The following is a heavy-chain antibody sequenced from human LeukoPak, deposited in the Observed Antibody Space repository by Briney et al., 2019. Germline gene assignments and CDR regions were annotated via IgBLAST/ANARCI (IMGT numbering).Heavy chain of an antibody. J-gene: IGHJ3*02. Sequence: SETLSLTCTVSGDSISSGVYYWNWIRQHPGKGPEWIGYIYHSGSTYHNPSLKSRVTISVDTSKNQFSLNLSSVTAADTAVYFCAGGFSGLYSHAFDIWGQGTMVTVSS. CDR1: GDSISSGVYY. CDR3: AGGFSGLYSHAFDI. V-gene: IGHV4-31*03. D-gene: IGHD1-26*01. CDR2: IYHSGST.